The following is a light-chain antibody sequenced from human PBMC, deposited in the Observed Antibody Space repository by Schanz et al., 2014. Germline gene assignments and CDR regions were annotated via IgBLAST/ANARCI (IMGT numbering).Light chain of an antibody. V-gene: IGKV3D-20*01. CDR2: GAS. Sequence: EIVLTQSPATLSLSPGERATLSCGASQSVSNNFLAWYQQKPGLAPRLLIFGASNRATGIPDRFSGSGSGTDFTLSISRLEPEDFAVYYCQQYGSSPRTFGQGTKLESK. CDR1: QSVSNNF. CDR3: QQYGSSPRT. J-gene: IGKJ2*01.